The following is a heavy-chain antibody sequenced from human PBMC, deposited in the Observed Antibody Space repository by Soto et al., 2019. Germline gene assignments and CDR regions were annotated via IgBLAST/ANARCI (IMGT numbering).Heavy chain of an antibody. J-gene: IGHJ4*02. CDR1: GYSFTTYG. CDR2: ISGYNGNT. V-gene: IGHV1-18*01. Sequence: QIQLVQSGTEVKRSGASVKVSCKTSGYSFTTYGLSWVRQAPGRGLEWVGWISGYNGNTNYAQKFQGTVILTTDTPTTTGYMEIKSLSSDDTAVYYCLRDTYYYHSSGPAPFEYWGQGTQVTVSS. CDR3: LRDTYYYHSSGPAPFEY. D-gene: IGHD3-22*01.